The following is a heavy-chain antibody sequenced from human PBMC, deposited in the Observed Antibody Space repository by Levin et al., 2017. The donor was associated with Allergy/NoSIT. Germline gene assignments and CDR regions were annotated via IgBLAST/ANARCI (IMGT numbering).Heavy chain of an antibody. CDR2: IIPIFGTA. CDR1: GGTFSSYA. D-gene: IGHD1/OR15-1a*01. Sequence: SVKVSCKASGGTFSSYAISWVRQAPGQGLEWMGGIIPIFGTANYAQKFQGRVTITADESTSTAYMELSSLRSEDTAVYYCAIVRTNYYYYGMDVWGQGTTVTVSS. J-gene: IGHJ6*02. V-gene: IGHV1-69*13. CDR3: AIVRTNYYYYGMDV.